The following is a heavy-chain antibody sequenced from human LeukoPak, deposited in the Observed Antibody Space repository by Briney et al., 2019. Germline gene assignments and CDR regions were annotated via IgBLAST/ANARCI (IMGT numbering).Heavy chain of an antibody. D-gene: IGHD6-19*01. CDR1: GFTVSSNY. J-gene: IGHJ2*01. CDR2: IYSGGST. Sequence: PGRSLRLSCAASGFTVSSNYMSWVRQAPGKGLEWVSVIYSGGSTYYADSVKGRFTISRDNSKNTLYLQMNSLRAEDTAVYYCARANLIEYSSGWPELINWYFDLWGRGTLVTVSS. CDR3: ARANLIEYSSGWPELINWYFDL. V-gene: IGHV3-53*01.